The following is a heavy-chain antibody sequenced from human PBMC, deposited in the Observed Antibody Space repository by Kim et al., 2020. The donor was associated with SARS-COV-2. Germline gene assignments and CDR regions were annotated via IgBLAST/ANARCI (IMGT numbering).Heavy chain of an antibody. CDR3: ASRRSESEGIAAADNYYYYGMDV. D-gene: IGHD6-13*01. Sequence: SETLSLTCAVSGGSISSSNWWSWVRQPPGKGLEWIGEIYHSGSTNYNPSLKSRVTISVDKSKNQFSLKLSSVTAADTAVYYCASRRSESEGIAAADNYYYYGMDVWGQGTTVTVSS. CDR2: IYHSGST. CDR1: GGSISSSNW. V-gene: IGHV4-4*02. J-gene: IGHJ6*02.